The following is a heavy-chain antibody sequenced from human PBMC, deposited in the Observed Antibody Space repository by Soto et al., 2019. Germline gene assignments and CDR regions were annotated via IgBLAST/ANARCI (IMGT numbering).Heavy chain of an antibody. Sequence: QVQLQQWGAGLLKPSETLSLTCAVYGGSFSGYYWSWIRQPPGKGLEWIGEINHSGSTNYNPSLKSRVTISVDTAKNQFSLKLSSVTAADTAVYYCAREDPAARDFGYWGQGTLVTVSS. V-gene: IGHV4-34*01. CDR2: INHSGST. J-gene: IGHJ4*02. CDR1: GGSFSGYY. D-gene: IGHD2-2*01. CDR3: AREDPAARDFGY.